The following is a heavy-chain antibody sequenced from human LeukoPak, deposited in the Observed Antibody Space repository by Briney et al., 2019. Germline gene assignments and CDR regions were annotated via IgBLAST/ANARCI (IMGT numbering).Heavy chain of an antibody. Sequence: SVKVSCKASGNSISIYAVSWVRQAPGQGFEWMGGIIPIFGTADYAQKFQGRVTITADQSTSTTYMALSSLKSEDTATYYCTTRACHAGGCSSSFYYYYGLHFWGQGTTVSVSS. CDR2: IIPIFGTA. V-gene: IGHV1-69*13. J-gene: IGHJ6*02. CDR1: GNSISIYA. CDR3: TTRACHAGGCSSSFYYYYGLHF. D-gene: IGHD3-16*01.